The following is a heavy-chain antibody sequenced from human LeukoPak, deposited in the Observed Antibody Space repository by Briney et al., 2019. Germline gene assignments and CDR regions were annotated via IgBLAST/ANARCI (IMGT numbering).Heavy chain of an antibody. CDR2: IYYSGTT. J-gene: IGHJ4*02. D-gene: IGHD3-22*01. Sequence: SETLSLTCTVSGGSISSSSYYWGWIRQPPGKGLEWIGSIYYSGTTYYNPSLKSRVTISVDTSKNQFSLKLYSVTAADTAVYYCTRELSGSQDYWGQGTLVTVSS. CDR1: GGSISSSSYY. V-gene: IGHV4-39*07. CDR3: TRELSGSQDY.